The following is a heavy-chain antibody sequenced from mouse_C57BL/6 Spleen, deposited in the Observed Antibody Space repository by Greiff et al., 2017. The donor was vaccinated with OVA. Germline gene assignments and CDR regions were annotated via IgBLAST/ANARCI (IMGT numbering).Heavy chain of an antibody. Sequence: QVTLKESGPGILQPSQTLSLTCSFSGFSLSTFGLGVGWIRQPSGKGLEWLAHIWWDDDKYYNPALKSRLTISKDTSKNQVFLKIANVDTAETATYYCARTYYDYDGYAMDYWGQGTSVTVSS. D-gene: IGHD2-4*01. CDR2: IWWDDDK. V-gene: IGHV8-8*01. J-gene: IGHJ4*01. CDR3: ARTYYDYDGYAMDY. CDR1: GFSLSTFGLG.